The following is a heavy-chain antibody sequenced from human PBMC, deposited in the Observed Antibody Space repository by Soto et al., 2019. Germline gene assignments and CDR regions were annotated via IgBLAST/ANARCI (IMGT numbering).Heavy chain of an antibody. CDR1: GFTFSDYY. Sequence: PWGSLRLSCAASGFTFSDYYMSWIRQAPGKGLEWVSYISSSSSYTNYADSVKGRFTISRDNAKNSMYLQMNSLRAEDTAVYYCARDPGKGRYGMDVWGQGNTVTVSS. CDR3: ARDPGKGRYGMDV. V-gene: IGHV3-11*06. CDR2: ISSSSSYT. J-gene: IGHJ6*02.